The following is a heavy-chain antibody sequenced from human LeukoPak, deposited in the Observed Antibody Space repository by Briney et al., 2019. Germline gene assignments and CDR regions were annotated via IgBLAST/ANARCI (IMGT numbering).Heavy chain of an antibody. CDR2: ISYDGSNK. J-gene: IGHJ4*02. CDR3: AREDAAGTTLADY. D-gene: IGHD6-13*01. CDR1: GFTFSSYA. Sequence: GRSLRLSCAASGFTFSSYAMHWVRQAPGKGLEWVAVISYDGSNKYYADSVKGRFTISRDNSKNTLYLQMNSLRAEDTAVHYCAREDAAGTTLADYWGQGTLVTVSS. V-gene: IGHV3-30*04.